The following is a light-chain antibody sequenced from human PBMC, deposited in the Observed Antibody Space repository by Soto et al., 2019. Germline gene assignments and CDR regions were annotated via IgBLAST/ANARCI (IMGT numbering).Light chain of an antibody. V-gene: IGKV3-20*01. CDR1: QSVSND. CDR2: GAS. J-gene: IGKJ4*01. Sequence: EIVLTQSPATLSMSPGERATLSCRASQSVSNDLAWYQHQPGQTPRLIIYGASSRATGIPDRFSGSGSGTDFTLTISRLEPEDFAVYYCQQYGSYWPAFGGGTRWIS. CDR3: QQYGSYWPA.